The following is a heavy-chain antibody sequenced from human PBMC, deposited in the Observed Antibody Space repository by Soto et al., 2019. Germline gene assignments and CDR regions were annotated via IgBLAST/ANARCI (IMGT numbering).Heavy chain of an antibody. CDR2: MNPNSGNT. V-gene: IGHV1-8*01. J-gene: IGHJ5*02. Sequence: ASVKVSCKASGYTFTSYDINWVRQATGQGLEWMGWMNPNSGNTGYAQKFQGRVTMTRNTSISTAYMELSSLRSEDTAVYYCARGYCSSTSCYYNWFDPWGQGTLVTVS. CDR3: ARGYCSSTSCYYNWFDP. CDR1: GYTFTSYD. D-gene: IGHD2-2*01.